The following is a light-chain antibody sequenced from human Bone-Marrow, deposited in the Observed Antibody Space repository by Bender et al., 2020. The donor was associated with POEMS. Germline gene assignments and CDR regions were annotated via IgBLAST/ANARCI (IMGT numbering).Light chain of an antibody. J-gene: IGLJ2*01. Sequence: QSALTQPPSASGSPGQSVTISCTGTSSDVGRYNYVSWYQQYPGKAPKLMISEVSKRPSGVPDRFSGSKSGNTASLTVSGLQAEDEAQYYCSSYTSRSTLVVFGGGTQLTVL. CDR1: SSDVGRYNY. CDR3: SSYTSRSTLVV. CDR2: EVS. V-gene: IGLV2-8*01.